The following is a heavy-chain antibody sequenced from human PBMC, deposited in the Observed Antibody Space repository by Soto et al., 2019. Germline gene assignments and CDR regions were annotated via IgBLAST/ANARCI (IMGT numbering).Heavy chain of an antibody. V-gene: IGHV3-49*03. Sequence: GGSLRLSCTASGFTFGDYAMSWFRQAPGEGLEWVGFIRSKAYGGTTEYAASVKGRFTISRDDSKSIAYLQMNSLKTEDTAVYYCTRADRMPHYYYYGMDVWGQGTTVTVSS. J-gene: IGHJ6*02. CDR3: TRADRMPHYYYYGMDV. CDR1: GFTFGDYA. D-gene: IGHD2-15*01. CDR2: IRSKAYGGTT.